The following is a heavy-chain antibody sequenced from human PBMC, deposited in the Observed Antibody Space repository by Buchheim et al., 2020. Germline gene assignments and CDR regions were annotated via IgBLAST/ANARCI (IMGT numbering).Heavy chain of an antibody. D-gene: IGHD2-2*01. CDR3: ARDREDIVVVPAAYYGMDV. V-gene: IGHV1-69*06. Sequence: QVQLVQSGAEVKKPGASVKVSCKASGYTFTSYYMHWVRQAPGQGLEWMGGIIPIFGTANYAQKFQGRVTITADKSTTTAYMELSSLRSEDTAVYYCARDREDIVVVPAAYYGMDVWGQGTT. CDR2: IIPIFGTA. CDR1: GYTFTSYY. J-gene: IGHJ6*02.